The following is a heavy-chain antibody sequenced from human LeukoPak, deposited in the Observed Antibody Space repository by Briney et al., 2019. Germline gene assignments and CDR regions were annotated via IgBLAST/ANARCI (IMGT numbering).Heavy chain of an antibody. CDR2: ISGDSKYI. J-gene: IGHJ5*01. V-gene: IGHV3-21*01. D-gene: IGHD2-2*01. Sequence: PGGSLRLSCAGSGFTFSRYTVNWVRQAPGRGLEWVSAISGDSKYIYYTDSVKGRFTISRDNAKNSVFLQMNSLRVEDTDVYSCATAPTVSVGYCSSSSCQADSWGQGTLVTVSS. CDR3: ATAPTVSVGYCSSSSCQADS. CDR1: GFTFSRYT.